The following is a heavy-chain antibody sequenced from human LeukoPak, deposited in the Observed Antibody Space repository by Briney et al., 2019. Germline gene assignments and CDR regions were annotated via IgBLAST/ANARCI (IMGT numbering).Heavy chain of an antibody. D-gene: IGHD2-2*01. V-gene: IGHV4-59*01. CDR3: ARDLGYCRSTSCHNWFDP. CDR2: ISYSGST. J-gene: IGHJ5*02. Sequence: PSQTLSLTCTVSGGSISSYYWSWIRQPPGKGLEWIGYISYSGSTNYNPSLKSRITISVDTSKNQFSLKLSSVTAADTAVYYCARDLGYCRSTSCHNWFDPWGQGTLVTVSS. CDR1: GGSISSYY.